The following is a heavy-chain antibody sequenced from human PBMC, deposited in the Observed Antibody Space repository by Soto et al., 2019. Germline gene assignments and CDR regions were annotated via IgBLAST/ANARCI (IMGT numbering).Heavy chain of an antibody. J-gene: IGHJ4*02. CDR2: INQDGSAT. V-gene: IGHV3-7*03. D-gene: IGHD7-27*01. CDR3: ARDRGPNTLDY. CDR1: GLTFSPTW. Sequence: EVQLVESGGGLVQPGGSLSLSCAVSGLTFSPTWMTWVRQAPGKGLEWLASINQDGSATYYVDSVKGRFTISSDNAKNSLDLQLSSLRAEDSATYYCARDRGPNTLDYWGQGTLVTVSS.